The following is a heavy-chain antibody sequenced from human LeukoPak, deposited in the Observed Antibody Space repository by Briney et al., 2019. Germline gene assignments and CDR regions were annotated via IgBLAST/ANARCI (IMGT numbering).Heavy chain of an antibody. Sequence: ASVKVSCKTSGYTFTGYYMHWVRQAPGQGLGWMGWISPTSGDTKYAQKFQGRVAMTRDTSISTAYMELSRLRSDDTAVYYCVRDGLNWNYDYWGQGTLVAVSS. V-gene: IGHV1-2*02. CDR1: GYTFTGYY. CDR2: ISPTSGDT. D-gene: IGHD1-7*01. J-gene: IGHJ4*02. CDR3: VRDGLNWNYDY.